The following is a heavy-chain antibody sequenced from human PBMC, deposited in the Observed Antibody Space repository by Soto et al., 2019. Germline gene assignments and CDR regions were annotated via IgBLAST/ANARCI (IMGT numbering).Heavy chain of an antibody. D-gene: IGHD3-10*01. Sequence: QVQLVQSGAEVKKPGASVKVSCKASGYTFTSYGISWVRQAPGQGLEWMGWISAYNGNTNYAQKLQGRVTMTTDTSTSTAYMELRSLRSDDTAVYYCARGNYYGSGSYYRQDTSRYIWFDPWGQGTLVTVSS. CDR1: GYTFTSYG. CDR3: ARGNYYGSGSYYRQDTSRYIWFDP. CDR2: ISAYNGNT. V-gene: IGHV1-18*01. J-gene: IGHJ5*02.